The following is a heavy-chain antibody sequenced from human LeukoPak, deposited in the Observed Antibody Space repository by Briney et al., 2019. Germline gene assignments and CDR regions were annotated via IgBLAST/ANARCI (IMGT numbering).Heavy chain of an antibody. V-gene: IGHV4-59*12. CDR2: LYYSGST. CDR3: ASDYDFWSGCRY. D-gene: IGHD3-3*01. Sequence: SETLSLTCTVSGDSISSYYWSWIRQPPGKGLEWIGYLYYSGSTNYNPSLKSRVTMSVDTSKNQFSLKLSSVTAADTAVYYCASDYDFWSGCRYWGQGTLVTVSS. CDR1: GDSISSYY. J-gene: IGHJ4*02.